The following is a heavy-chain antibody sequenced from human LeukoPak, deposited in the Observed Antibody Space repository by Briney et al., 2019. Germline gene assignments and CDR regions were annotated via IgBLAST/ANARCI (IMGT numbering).Heavy chain of an antibody. D-gene: IGHD2/OR15-2a*01. Sequence: PSETLSLTCTVSGGSISSGGYYWSWIRQPAGKGLEWIGRIYISGSTNYNPSLKSRVTISVDTSKNQFSLKLSSVTAADTAVYYCARDTSFSTGYYYYYYMDVWGKGTTVTISS. CDR1: GGSISSGGYY. J-gene: IGHJ6*03. CDR3: ARDTSFSTGYYYYYYMDV. V-gene: IGHV4-61*02. CDR2: IYISGST.